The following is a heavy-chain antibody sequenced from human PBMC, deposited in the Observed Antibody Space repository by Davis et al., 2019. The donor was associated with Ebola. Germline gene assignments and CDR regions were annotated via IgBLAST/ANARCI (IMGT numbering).Heavy chain of an antibody. CDR2: INHSGST. CDR1: GGSFSGYY. CDR3: AREEGFWSGYYRYYYMDV. Sequence: SQTLSLTCAVYGGSFSGYYWSWIRQPPGKGLEWIGEINHSGSTNYNPSLKSRVTISVDTSKNQFSLKLSSVTAADTAVYYCAREEGFWSGYYRYYYMDVWGKGTTVTVSS. D-gene: IGHD3-3*01. V-gene: IGHV4-34*01. J-gene: IGHJ6*03.